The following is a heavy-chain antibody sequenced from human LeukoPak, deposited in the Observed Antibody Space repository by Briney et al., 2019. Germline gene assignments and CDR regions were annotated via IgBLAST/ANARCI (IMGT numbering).Heavy chain of an antibody. CDR3: AKDRHVETAQVGSSDL. J-gene: IGHJ3*01. Sequence: GGSLRLSCAASGFTFSSYWMSWVRQAPGKGLEWVSTIIGSGGSTFYADTVRGRFTISRDNSKNRLYLEMNNLRAEDTSLYYCAKDRHVETAQVGSSDLWGQGTMVTVSS. CDR1: GFTFSSYW. V-gene: IGHV3-23*01. D-gene: IGHD5-18*01. CDR2: IIGSGGST.